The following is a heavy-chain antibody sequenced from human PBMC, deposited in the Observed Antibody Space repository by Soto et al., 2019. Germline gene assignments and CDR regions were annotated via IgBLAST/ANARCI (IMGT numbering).Heavy chain of an antibody. CDR1: GGSISISTYH. Sequence: SETLSLTCTVSGGSISISTYHWGWIRQPPGKGLEWIGSIYYSGSTYYNPSFKSRVTISIDTSKNQFSLNLYSVTAADTAVYYCARLIPDVPSYWFDPWGQGTLVTVSS. V-gene: IGHV4-39*01. J-gene: IGHJ5*02. CDR2: IYYSGST. D-gene: IGHD3-16*01. CDR3: ARLIPDVPSYWFDP.